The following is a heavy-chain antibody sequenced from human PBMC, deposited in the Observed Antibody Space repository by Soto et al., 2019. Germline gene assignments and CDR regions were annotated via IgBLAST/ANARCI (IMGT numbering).Heavy chain of an antibody. V-gene: IGHV1-2*04. D-gene: IGHD6-19*01. J-gene: IGHJ4*02. Sequence: ASVKVSFKASGYTFTGYYMHWVRQAPGQGLEWMGWINPNSGGTNYAQKFQGWVNMTRDTSISTAYMELSRLRSDDTAVYYCARDRGAVAGRVTYYFDYWGQGTLVTVSS. CDR2: INPNSGGT. CDR1: GYTFTGYY. CDR3: ARDRGAVAGRVTYYFDY.